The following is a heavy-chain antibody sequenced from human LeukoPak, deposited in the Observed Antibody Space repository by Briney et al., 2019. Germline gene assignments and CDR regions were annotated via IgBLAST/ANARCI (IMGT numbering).Heavy chain of an antibody. CDR1: GYTFTSYY. Sequence: GASVKVSCKASGYTFTSYYMHWVRQAPGQGLEWMGVINPSGGSTSYAQKFQGRVTMTRDMSTSTAYMELSSLRSEDTAVYYCARERMVRGVINLVAFDIWGQGTMVTVSS. V-gene: IGHV1-46*01. CDR2: INPSGGST. D-gene: IGHD3-10*01. CDR3: ARERMVRGVINLVAFDI. J-gene: IGHJ3*02.